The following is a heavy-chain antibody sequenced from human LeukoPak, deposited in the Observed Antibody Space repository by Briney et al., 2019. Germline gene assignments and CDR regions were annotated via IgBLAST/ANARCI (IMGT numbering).Heavy chain of an antibody. CDR1: GGSISSGDYY. Sequence: SQTLSLTCTVSGGSISSGDYYWSWIRQPPGKGLEWIGYIYYSGSTNYNPSLKSRVTISVDKSKNQFSLKLSSVTTADTAVYYCASHILTGYYHEWFDPWGQGTLVTVSS. J-gene: IGHJ5*02. V-gene: IGHV4-30-4*01. CDR3: ASHILTGYYHEWFDP. CDR2: IYYSGST. D-gene: IGHD3-9*01.